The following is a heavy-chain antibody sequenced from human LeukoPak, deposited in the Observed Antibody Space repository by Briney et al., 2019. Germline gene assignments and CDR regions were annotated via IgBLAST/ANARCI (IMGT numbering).Heavy chain of an antibody. CDR3: ARARAYGSGNYYYYYGMDV. V-gene: IGHV3-7*01. D-gene: IGHD3-10*01. J-gene: IGHJ6*02. CDR2: IKLDGSEK. Sequence: PGGSLRLSCAASGFTFSTYWMSWVRQAPGKGLEWVANIKLDGSEKYYVDSVKGRFTISRDNAKNSLYLQMNSLRAEDTAMYYCARARAYGSGNYYYYYGMDVWGQGTTVTVFS. CDR1: GFTFSTYW.